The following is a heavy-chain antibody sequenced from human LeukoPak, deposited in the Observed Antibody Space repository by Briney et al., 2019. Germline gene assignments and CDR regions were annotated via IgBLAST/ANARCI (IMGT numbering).Heavy chain of an antibody. CDR2: ISAYNGNT. J-gene: IGHJ6*03. D-gene: IGHD3-3*01. Sequence: ASVKVSCKASGYTFTSYGISWVRQAPGQGLEWMGWISAYNGNTNYAQKLQGRVTMTTDTSTSTAYMELTRLRSDDTAVYYCARVGYDFWSGTYYYYMDVWGKGTTVTVSS. CDR1: GYTFTSYG. V-gene: IGHV1-18*01. CDR3: ARVGYDFWSGTYYYYMDV.